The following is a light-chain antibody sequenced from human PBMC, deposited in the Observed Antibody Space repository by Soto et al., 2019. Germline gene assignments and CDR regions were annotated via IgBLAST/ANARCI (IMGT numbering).Light chain of an antibody. CDR3: KQYDYLPYT. CDR1: QDIKRN. J-gene: IGKJ2*01. CDR2: DAS. Sequence: DIPMTQSPSSLSASVGARVTITCQASQDIKRNMNCLQQRPGEAPQLLIYDASTLETAVPSRFSGGGTGTDFTFTITRLQPEDVSTYFCKQYDYLPYTFRQGTKLEIK. V-gene: IGKV1-33*01.